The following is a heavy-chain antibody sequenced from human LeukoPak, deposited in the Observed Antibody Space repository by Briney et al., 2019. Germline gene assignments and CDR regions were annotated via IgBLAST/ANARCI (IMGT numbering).Heavy chain of an antibody. CDR2: ISYDGSNK. Sequence: GGSLRLSCVASGFTFTTYGMHWVRQAPGKGLEWLSVISYDGSNKYYGDSVKGRFTISRDNSKNTLYLQMNSLRPEDTAVYYCARDIPLGAAAGYSDYWGQGTLVTVSS. CDR1: GFTFTTYG. D-gene: IGHD6-13*01. J-gene: IGHJ4*02. CDR3: ARDIPLGAAAGYSDY. V-gene: IGHV3-30-3*01.